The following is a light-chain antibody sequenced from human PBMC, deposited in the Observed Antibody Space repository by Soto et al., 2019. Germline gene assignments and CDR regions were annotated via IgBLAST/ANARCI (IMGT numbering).Light chain of an antibody. J-gene: IGLJ2*01. Sequence: SALTQPASVSGSPGQSITISCTGTSSDVGSYNLVSWYQQHPGKAPKIMIYEVSKRPSGVSNRFSGSKSGNTASLTISGLQAEDEADYYCCSYAGSSTYVVFGGGTKLTVL. V-gene: IGLV2-23*02. CDR3: CSYAGSSTYVV. CDR1: SSDVGSYNL. CDR2: EVS.